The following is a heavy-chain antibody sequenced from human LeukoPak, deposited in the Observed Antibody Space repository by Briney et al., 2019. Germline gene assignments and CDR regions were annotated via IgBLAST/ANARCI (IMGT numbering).Heavy chain of an antibody. CDR3: ARVLPDPYSSSWYGWFDP. D-gene: IGHD6-13*01. CDR1: GGSFSGYY. V-gene: IGHV4-34*01. Sequence: SETLSLTCAVYGGSFSGYYWSWIRQPPGKGLEWIGEINHSGSTNYNPSLKSRVTISVDTSKNQFSLKLSSVTAADTAVYYCARVLPDPYSSSWYGWFDPWGQGTLVTVSS. J-gene: IGHJ5*02. CDR2: INHSGST.